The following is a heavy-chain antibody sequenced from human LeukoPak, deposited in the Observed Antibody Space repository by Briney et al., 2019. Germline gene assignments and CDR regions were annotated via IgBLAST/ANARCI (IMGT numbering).Heavy chain of an antibody. CDR2: ILGSGGSA. J-gene: IGHJ4*02. D-gene: IGHD2-15*01. V-gene: IGHV3-23*01. CDR1: GFNFGSYA. Sequence: GGSLRLSCVASGFNFGSYAMYWVRQAPGKGLEWVSGILGSGGSAHYADSVKGRFTISRDNSKNTVYLQMDSLRVEDTAIYYCAKTTTGYSSGRYPAWPIDYWGQGTLVTVSS. CDR3: AKTTTGYSSGRYPAWPIDY.